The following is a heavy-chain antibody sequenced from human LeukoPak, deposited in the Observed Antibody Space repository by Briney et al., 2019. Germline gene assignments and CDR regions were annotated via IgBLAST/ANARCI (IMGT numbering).Heavy chain of an antibody. CDR1: GGTFSSYA. CDR3: ARTNYYDSRGLDY. V-gene: IGHV1-69*05. D-gene: IGHD3-22*01. CDR2: IIPIFGTA. Sequence: SVKVSCKASGGTFSSYAISWVRPAPGQGLEWMGEIIPIFGTANYAQKFQGRVTITTDESTSTAYMELSSLRSEDTAVYYCARTNYYDSRGLDYWGQGTLVTVSS. J-gene: IGHJ4*02.